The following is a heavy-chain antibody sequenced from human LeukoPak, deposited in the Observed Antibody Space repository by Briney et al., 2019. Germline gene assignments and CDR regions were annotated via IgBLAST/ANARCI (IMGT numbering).Heavy chain of an antibody. J-gene: IGHJ4*02. CDR2: INHSGST. V-gene: IGHV4-34*01. CDR3: ARMDSSSWIH. D-gene: IGHD6-13*01. CDR1: GGSFSGYY. Sequence: SETLSLTCAVYGGSFSGYYWSWIRQPPGKGLEWIGEINHSGSTNYNPSLKSRVTISVDTSKNQFSLKLSSVTAADTAVCYCARMDSSSWIHWGQGTLVTVSS.